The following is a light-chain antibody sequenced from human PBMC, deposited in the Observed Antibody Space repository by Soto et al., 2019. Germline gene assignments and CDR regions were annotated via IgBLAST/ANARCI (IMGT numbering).Light chain of an antibody. CDR3: QQYGSSSYT. CDR1: QSVSSTY. Sequence: ELVLTQSPGTLSLSPGERATLSCRASQSVSSTYLACYKQNPGQAPRLLLYGASSRATGIPDRFSGSGSGTEFTLTISRLEPEDFAVYFCQQYGSSSYTFGEGTKLEIK. CDR2: GAS. J-gene: IGKJ2*01. V-gene: IGKV3-20*01.